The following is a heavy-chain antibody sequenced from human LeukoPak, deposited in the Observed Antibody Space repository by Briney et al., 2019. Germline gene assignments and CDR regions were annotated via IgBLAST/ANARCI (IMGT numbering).Heavy chain of an antibody. CDR3: ARVFNVGLYYDFWSGYYFAWFDP. Sequence: PSETLSLTCTVSGGSISSGYYWGWIRQPPGKGLEWIGSIYHSGSTYYNPSLKSRVTISVDTSKNQFSLKLSSVTAADTAVYYCARVFNVGLYYDFWSGYYFAWFDPWGQGTLVTVSS. CDR1: GGSISSGYY. J-gene: IGHJ5*02. D-gene: IGHD3-3*01. V-gene: IGHV4-38-2*02. CDR2: IYHSGST.